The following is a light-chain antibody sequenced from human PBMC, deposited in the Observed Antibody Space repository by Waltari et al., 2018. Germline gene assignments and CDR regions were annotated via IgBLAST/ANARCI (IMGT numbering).Light chain of an antibody. CDR2: EVS. V-gene: IGLV2-23*02. J-gene: IGLJ1*01. CDR3: CSYAGSSTPGV. CDR1: SSDVDTYNL. Sequence: QSALTQPASVSGSPGQSITISCTGASSDVDTYNLLSWYQQHPGKAPKLIIYEVSKRPSGVSDRFSATKSGNTASLTISGLQVEDEANYYCCSYAGSSTPGVFGTGTKVTVL.